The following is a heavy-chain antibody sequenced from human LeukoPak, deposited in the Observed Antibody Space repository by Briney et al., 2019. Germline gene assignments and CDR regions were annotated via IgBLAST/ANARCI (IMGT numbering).Heavy chain of an antibody. J-gene: IGHJ3*02. CDR1: GYSISSAYY. D-gene: IGHD1/OR15-1a*01. V-gene: IGHV4-38-2*01. Sequence: SETLSLTCAASGYSISSAYYRGWIRPPPGKGLEWIGSVYHSGSTYYKPSLQSRATISVDTSKNQFSLKLSSVTAADTAVYYCARRTERAFDIWGQGTMVTVSS. CDR2: VYHSGST. CDR3: ARRTERAFDI.